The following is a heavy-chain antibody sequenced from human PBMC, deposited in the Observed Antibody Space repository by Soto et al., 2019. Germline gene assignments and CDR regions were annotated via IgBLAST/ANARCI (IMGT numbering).Heavy chain of an antibody. CDR1: GGSISSGDYY. D-gene: IGHD3-22*01. V-gene: IGHV4-30-4*01. J-gene: IGHJ4*02. CDR2: IYYSGST. CDR3: ERVPYYASTGYYSFDY. Sequence: SETLSLTCTVSGGSISSGDYYWSWIRQPPGKGLEWIGYIYYSGSTYYNPSLKSRVTISVDTSKNQFSLKLSSVTAADTAVYYCERVPYYASTGYYSFDYWGQGTLVTVSS.